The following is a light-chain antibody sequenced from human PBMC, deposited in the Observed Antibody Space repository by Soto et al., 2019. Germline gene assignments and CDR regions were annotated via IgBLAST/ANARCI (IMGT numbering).Light chain of an antibody. CDR3: QQYNNWPRAT. V-gene: IGKV3-15*01. Sequence: ERVIARASAPLCVSPGEGATLSWRGSQSISSNLAWYQQKPGQAPRLLMFRTSSRATGFPARFSGSGSGTEFNLTISSLQSEDFGVYYCQQYNNWPRATFGGGTKVDIK. CDR1: QSISSN. J-gene: IGKJ4*01. CDR2: RTS.